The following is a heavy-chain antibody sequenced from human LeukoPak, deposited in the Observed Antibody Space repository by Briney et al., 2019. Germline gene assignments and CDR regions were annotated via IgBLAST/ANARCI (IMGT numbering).Heavy chain of an antibody. CDR3: ARDNMVRGVIPDFYYYYYGMDV. CDR2: IKQDGSEK. J-gene: IGHJ6*04. CDR1: GFTFSSYW. Sequence: GGSLRLSCAASGFTFSSYWMSWVRQAPGKGLEWVANIKQDGSEKYYVDSVKGRFTISRDNAKNSLYLQMNSLRAEDTAVYYCARDNMVRGVIPDFYYYYYGMDVWGKGTTVTVSS. D-gene: IGHD3-10*01. V-gene: IGHV3-7*03.